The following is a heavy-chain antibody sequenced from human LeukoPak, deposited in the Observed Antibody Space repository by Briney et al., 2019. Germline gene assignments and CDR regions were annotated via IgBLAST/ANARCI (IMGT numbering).Heavy chain of an antibody. D-gene: IGHD3-10*01. Sequence: GESLKISCKGSGYSFTSYWIGWVRQMPGKGLEWMRIIYPGDSDTRYSPSFQGQVTISADKSISTAYLQWSSLKDSDTAMYYCARPGRGSDYYYGMDVWGQGTTVTVSS. CDR1: GYSFTSYW. V-gene: IGHV5-51*01. J-gene: IGHJ6*02. CDR3: ARPGRGSDYYYGMDV. CDR2: IYPGDSDT.